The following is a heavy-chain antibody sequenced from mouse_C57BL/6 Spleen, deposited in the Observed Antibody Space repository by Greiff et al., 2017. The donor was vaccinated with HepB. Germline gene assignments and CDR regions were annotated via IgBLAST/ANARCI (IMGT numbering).Heavy chain of an antibody. CDR1: GYAFTNYL. V-gene: IGHV1-54*01. J-gene: IGHJ4*01. Sequence: QVQLQQSGAELVRPGTSVKVSCKASGYAFTNYLIEWVKQRPGQGLEWIGVINPGSGGTNYNEKFKGKATLTADKSSSTAYMQLSSLTSEDSAVYFCARRSYSLYAMDYWGQGTSVTVSS. CDR2: INPGSGGT. CDR3: ARRSYSLYAMDY. D-gene: IGHD2-12*01.